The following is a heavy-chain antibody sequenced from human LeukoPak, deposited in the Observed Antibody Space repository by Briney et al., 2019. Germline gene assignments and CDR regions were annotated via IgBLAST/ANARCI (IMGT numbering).Heavy chain of an antibody. J-gene: IGHJ6*02. D-gene: IGHD4-17*01. CDR1: GFTFSSYA. Sequence: GGSLRLSCAASGFTFSSYAMSWVRQAPGKGLEWVSAISGSGGSTYYADSVKGRFTISRDDSKNTLYLQMNSLRAEDTAVYYCAKEKVTTILVYHYGMDVWGQGTTVTVSS. V-gene: IGHV3-23*01. CDR2: ISGSGGST. CDR3: AKEKVTTILVYHYGMDV.